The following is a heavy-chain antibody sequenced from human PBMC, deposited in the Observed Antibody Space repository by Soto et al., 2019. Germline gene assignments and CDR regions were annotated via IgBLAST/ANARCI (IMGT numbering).Heavy chain of an antibody. CDR2: INSDGSST. V-gene: IGHV3-74*01. J-gene: IGHJ3*02. CDR3: AKADYRARGAFDI. Sequence: EVQLVESGGSLVQPGGSLRLSCAASGFTFSSYWMHWVRQAPGKGLLWVSRINSDGSSTTYADSVKGRFTISRDNAKNTLYLQMNSLRVEDTAVYHCAKADYRARGAFDIWSQGTMVTVPS. CDR1: GFTFSSYW. D-gene: IGHD4-4*01.